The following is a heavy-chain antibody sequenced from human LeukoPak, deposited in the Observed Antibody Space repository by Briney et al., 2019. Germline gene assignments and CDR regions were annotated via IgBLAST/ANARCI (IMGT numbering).Heavy chain of an antibody. CDR1: GYTFTGYY. CDR2: INPNSGGT. V-gene: IGHV1-2*02. Sequence: ASVKVSCKASGYTFTGYYMHLVRQAPGQGLEWMGWINPNSGGTNYAQKFQGRVTMTRDTSISTAYMELSRLRSDDTAVYYCARDRWLRLGRWFDPWGQGTLVTVSS. CDR3: ARDRWLRLGRWFDP. D-gene: IGHD5-12*01. J-gene: IGHJ5*02.